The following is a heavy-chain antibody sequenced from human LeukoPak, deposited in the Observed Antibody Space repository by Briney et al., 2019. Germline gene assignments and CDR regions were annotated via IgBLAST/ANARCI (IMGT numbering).Heavy chain of an antibody. CDR1: GDSISGYY. D-gene: IGHD2/OR15-2a*01. Sequence: SETLSLTCSVSGDSISGYYWSWIRQPPGKGLEWIGYIYYSGSTNYTPSLKSRVTMSVDTSKTQFSLKLDSVTAEDTAVYYCARRRRLKNPGGDAFDIWGQGTVVIVSS. J-gene: IGHJ3*02. V-gene: IGHV4-59*08. CDR3: ARRRRLKNPGGDAFDI. CDR2: IYYSGST.